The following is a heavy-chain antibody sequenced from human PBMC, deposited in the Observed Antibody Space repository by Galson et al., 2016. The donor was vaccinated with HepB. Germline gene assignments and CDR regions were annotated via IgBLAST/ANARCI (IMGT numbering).Heavy chain of an antibody. CDR1: GFTFSKYA. CDR2: ISSDGRNA. Sequence: SLRLSCAASGFTFSKYAFHWVRQAPGKGLEWVSAISSDGRNAYSADSVKGRFTISRDNSKNSVFLEMSSLRSEDTGMYHCAKDPQTSGHYYYMDVWGNGTTVTVSS. D-gene: IGHD6-19*01. V-gene: IGHV3-30*18. J-gene: IGHJ6*03. CDR3: AKDPQTSGHYYYMDV.